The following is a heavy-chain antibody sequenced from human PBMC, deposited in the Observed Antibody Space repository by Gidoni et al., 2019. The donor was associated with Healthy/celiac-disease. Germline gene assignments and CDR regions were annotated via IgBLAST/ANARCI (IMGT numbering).Heavy chain of an antibody. J-gene: IGHJ4*02. Sequence: QVQLVQSGAEVKKPGASVKVSCKASGYTFTSYGISWVRQAPGQGLEWMGWISAYNGNTNYAQKLQGRVTMTTDTSTSTAYMELRSLRSDDTAVYYCARSGELRGYSGYDFLLGVGSGEAFDYWGQGTLVTVSS. CDR1: GYTFTSYG. D-gene: IGHD5-12*01. V-gene: IGHV1-18*01. CDR2: ISAYNGNT. CDR3: ARSGELRGYSGYDFLLGVGSGEAFDY.